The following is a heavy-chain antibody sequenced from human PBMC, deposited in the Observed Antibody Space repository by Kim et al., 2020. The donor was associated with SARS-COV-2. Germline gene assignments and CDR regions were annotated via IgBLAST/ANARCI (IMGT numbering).Heavy chain of an antibody. V-gene: IGHV4-61*01. J-gene: IGHJ4*01. CDR1: GGSVSSGSYY. CDR2: IYYSGST. CDR3: ARWYYDILARSVPSFDF. Sequence: SETLSLTCTVSGGSVSSGSYYWSWIRQPPGKGLEWIGYIYYSGSTNYNPSLKSRVTISVDTSKNQFSLKLSSVTAADTAVYYCARWYYDILARSVPSFDFLGPGTLVTVSS. D-gene: IGHD3-9*01.